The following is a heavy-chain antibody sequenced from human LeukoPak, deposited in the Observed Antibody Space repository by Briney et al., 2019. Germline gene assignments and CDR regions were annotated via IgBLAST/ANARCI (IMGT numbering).Heavy chain of an antibody. CDR3: ARDRAYYYGSGSYYNVVGYYYYYMDV. V-gene: IGHV1-18*01. D-gene: IGHD3-10*01. CDR1: GYTFTSYG. J-gene: IGHJ6*03. Sequence: ASVKVSCKASGYTFTSYGISWVRQAPGQGLEWMGWISAYNGNTNYAQKLQGRVTMTTDTSTSTAYMELRSLRSDDTAVYYCARDRAYYYGSGSYYNVVGYYYYYMDVWGKGTTVTISS. CDR2: ISAYNGNT.